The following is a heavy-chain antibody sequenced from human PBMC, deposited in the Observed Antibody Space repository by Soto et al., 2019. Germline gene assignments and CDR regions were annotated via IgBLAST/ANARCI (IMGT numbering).Heavy chain of an antibody. CDR2: IYYSGST. D-gene: IGHD3-22*01. J-gene: IGHJ3*02. V-gene: IGHV4-31*03. CDR1: GGSISSGGYY. Sequence: SETLSLTCTVSGGSISSGGYYWRWIRQHPGKGLEWIGYIYYSGSTYYSPSITSRATISVDTSKNTISLNLSSVTAAVTVVYFCARAFVDLNDYDSSGYSLKDAFDIWGQGTMVNVSS. CDR3: ARAFVDLNDYDSSGYSLKDAFDI.